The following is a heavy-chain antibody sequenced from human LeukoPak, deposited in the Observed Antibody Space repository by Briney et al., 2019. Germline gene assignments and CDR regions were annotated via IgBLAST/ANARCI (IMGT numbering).Heavy chain of an antibody. CDR1: GFTFSDYY. Sequence: PGGSLRLSCAASGFTFSDYYMSWIRQAPGKGLEWVSYISSSGSTIYYADSVKGRFTISRDNAKNLLYLQMNSLRAEDTAVYYCARAALRGYGDYSLDYWGQGTLVTVSS. CDR2: ISSSGSTI. V-gene: IGHV3-11*04. J-gene: IGHJ4*02. D-gene: IGHD4-17*01. CDR3: ARAALRGYGDYSLDY.